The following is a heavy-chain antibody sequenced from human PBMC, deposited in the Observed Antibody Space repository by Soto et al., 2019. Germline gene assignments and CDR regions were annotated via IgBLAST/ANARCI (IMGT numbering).Heavy chain of an antibody. V-gene: IGHV3-23*01. CDR3: AKNQERELPRVIDF. D-gene: IGHD1-7*01. CDR2: MSGSSSTT. Sequence: LRLSCATSGLTFSNYAMSWVRQAPGGGLEWVSSMSGSSSTTYYADSVRGRFTISRDRSKNTLYLQMSSLRAEDTALYYCAKNQERELPRVIDFWGQGTLVT. J-gene: IGHJ4*02. CDR1: GLTFSNYA.